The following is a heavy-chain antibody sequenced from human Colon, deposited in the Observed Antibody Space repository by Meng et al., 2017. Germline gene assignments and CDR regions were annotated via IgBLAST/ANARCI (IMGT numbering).Heavy chain of an antibody. J-gene: IGHJ4*02. CDR3: ATFQYSMEDD. Sequence: QSRLSGGGVLHPGGFLILALVGSGFTFSSYWMHWVRQAPGKGLEWVSLIDPDGGATAYADSVKGRFAISRDNSKNTVFLQISSLRAEDMAVYFCATFQYSMEDDWGQGTLVTVSS. CDR2: IDPDGGAT. D-gene: IGHD6-13*01. CDR1: GFTFSSYW. V-gene: IGHV3-74*01.